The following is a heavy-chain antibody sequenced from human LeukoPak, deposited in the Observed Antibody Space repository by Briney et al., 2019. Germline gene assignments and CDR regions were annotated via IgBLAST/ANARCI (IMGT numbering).Heavy chain of an antibody. D-gene: IGHD3-22*01. CDR3: ARSYYYDSSGYYSYDY. CDR1: GYTFTSYG. Sequence: ASVKVSCKASGYTFTSYGISWVRQAPGQGLEWMGWISAYNGNTNYAQKLQGRVTMTTDTSTSTAYMELRSLRSDDTAVYYCARSYYYDSSGYYSYDYWGQGTLVTVSS. J-gene: IGHJ4*02. CDR2: ISAYNGNT. V-gene: IGHV1-18*01.